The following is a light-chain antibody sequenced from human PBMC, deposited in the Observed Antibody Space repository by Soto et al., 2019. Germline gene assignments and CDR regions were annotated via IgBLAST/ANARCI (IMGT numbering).Light chain of an antibody. V-gene: IGKV1-5*03. CDR2: KVT. CDR1: QSISSW. Sequence: DIQMTQSPSTLSASVGDRVTITCRASQSISSWLAWYQQKPGKAPKILIYKVTNLESGVPSRFSGSGSGTEFTLTISSLQSDDFATYYCQQYNSYPVTFGQGTKLAIK. J-gene: IGKJ2*01. CDR3: QQYNSYPVT.